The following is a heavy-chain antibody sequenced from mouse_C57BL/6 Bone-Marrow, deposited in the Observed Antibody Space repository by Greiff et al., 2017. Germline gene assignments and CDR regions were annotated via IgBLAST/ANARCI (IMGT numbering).Heavy chain of an antibody. Sequence: VQLQQSGAELMKPGASVKLSCKATGYTFTGYWIEWVKQRPGHGLEWIGEILPGSGSTNYNEKFKGKATFTADTSSNTAYMQLSSLTTEDSAIYYCARSRGYDGYYDWYFDVWGTGTTVTVSS. CDR2: ILPGSGST. D-gene: IGHD2-3*01. CDR3: ARSRGYDGYYDWYFDV. V-gene: IGHV1-9*01. J-gene: IGHJ1*03. CDR1: GYTFTGYW.